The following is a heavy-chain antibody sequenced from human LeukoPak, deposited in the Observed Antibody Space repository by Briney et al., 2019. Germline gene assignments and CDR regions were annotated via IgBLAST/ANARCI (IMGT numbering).Heavy chain of an antibody. V-gene: IGHV3-11*01. Sequence: GGSLRLSCAASGFTVSDYYMSWVRQAQGKGLEWGSYISSSGSTIYYADSVKGRFTISSDNAKNSLYLQMNSPRAEDTAVYYCARDLSGSTYMDVWGKGTTVTLSS. CDR1: GFTVSDYY. CDR3: ARDLSGSTYMDV. J-gene: IGHJ6*03. CDR2: ISSSGSTI. D-gene: IGHD5-12*01.